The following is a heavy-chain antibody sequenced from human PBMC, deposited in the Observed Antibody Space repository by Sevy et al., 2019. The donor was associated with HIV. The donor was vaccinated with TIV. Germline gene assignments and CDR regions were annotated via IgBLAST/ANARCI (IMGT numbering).Heavy chain of an antibody. Sequence: GESLKISCAASGFTFSKYSMSWIRQTPGKGLEWVSTFSFGCGKINYADSVKGRFTISRDDSRNTFYLQMNSLRAEDTAIYYCAREGCTKPHDYWGQGIVVTVSS. J-gene: IGHJ4*02. D-gene: IGHD2-8*01. CDR2: FSFGCGKI. CDR1: GFTFSKYS. V-gene: IGHV3-23*01. CDR3: AREGCTKPHDY.